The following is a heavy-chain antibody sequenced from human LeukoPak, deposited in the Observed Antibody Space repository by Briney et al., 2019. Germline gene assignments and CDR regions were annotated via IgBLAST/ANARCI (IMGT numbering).Heavy chain of an antibody. CDR1: GGSISSSSYY. Sequence: PSETLSLTCTVSGGSISSSSYYWGWIRQPPGKGLEWIGSIYYSGSTYYNPSLKSRVTISVDTSKNQFSLKLSSVMAADTAVYYCARYCSGDSCYYGFDYWGQGTLVTVSS. V-gene: IGHV4-39*07. CDR3: ARYCSGDSCYYGFDY. CDR2: IYYSGST. D-gene: IGHD2-15*01. J-gene: IGHJ4*02.